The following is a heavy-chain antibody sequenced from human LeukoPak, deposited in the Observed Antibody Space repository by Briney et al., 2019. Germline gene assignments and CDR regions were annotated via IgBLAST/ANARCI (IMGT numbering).Heavy chain of an antibody. CDR3: AKTRQSGSGYFQH. J-gene: IGHJ1*01. CDR2: IGSSGSGTTI. D-gene: IGHD3-10*01. CDR1: GFTFSDYY. Sequence: GGSLRLSCAASGFTFSDYYMGWIRQAPGKGLEWVSHIGSSGSGTTIYYADSVKGRFTISRDNAKNSLYLQLNSLRAEDTAVYYCAKTRQSGSGYFQHWGQGTLVTVSS. V-gene: IGHV3-11*01.